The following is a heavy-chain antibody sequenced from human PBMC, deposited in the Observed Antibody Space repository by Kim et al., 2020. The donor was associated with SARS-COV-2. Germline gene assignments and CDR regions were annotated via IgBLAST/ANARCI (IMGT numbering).Heavy chain of an antibody. CDR3: ASIRFLESLHRPRGWFDP. J-gene: IGHJ5*02. D-gene: IGHD3-3*01. Sequence: GGSLRLSCAASGFTFSRYEMNWGRQAPGRGLEWVSSLSRSGSTISYADSVKGRFTISRDNAKNSLYLQMNSLRAEDTAVYYCASIRFLESLHRPRGWFDPWGQGTLVTVSS. V-gene: IGHV3-48*03. CDR2: LSRSGSTI. CDR1: GFTFSRYE.